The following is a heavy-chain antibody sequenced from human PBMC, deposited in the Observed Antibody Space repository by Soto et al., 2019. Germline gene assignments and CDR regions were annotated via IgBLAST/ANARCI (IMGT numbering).Heavy chain of an antibody. CDR2: IYYSGST. J-gene: IGHJ4*02. Sequence: QLQLQESGPGLVKPSETLSLTCTVSGGSISSSSYYWGWIRQPPGKGLEWIGSIYYSGSTYYNLSLKSRVTISVDTSKNHCSPELSSVTAAGAAVYFCARLPGYCSGGSCRIDSWGQGTLVTVSS. D-gene: IGHD2-15*01. V-gene: IGHV4-39*02. CDR1: GGSISSSSYY. CDR3: ARLPGYCSGGSCRIDS.